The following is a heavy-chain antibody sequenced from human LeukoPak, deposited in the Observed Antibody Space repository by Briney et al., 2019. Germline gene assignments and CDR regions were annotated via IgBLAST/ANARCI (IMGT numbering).Heavy chain of an antibody. D-gene: IGHD4-23*01. CDR2: IKQDGSDK. V-gene: IGHV3-7*03. Sequence: GGSLRLSRAASGFTFSAHWMSWVRQPPGKGLEWLANIKQDGSDKHYVDSVKGRFTISRDNAKNSLYLQMNSLRAEDTAVYYCVRKTVVGSYFDYWGQGTPVTVSS. CDR1: GFTFSAHW. CDR3: VRKTVVGSYFDY. J-gene: IGHJ4*02.